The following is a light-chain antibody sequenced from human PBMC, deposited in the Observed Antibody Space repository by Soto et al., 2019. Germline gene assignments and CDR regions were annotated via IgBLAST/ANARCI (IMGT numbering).Light chain of an antibody. J-gene: IGLJ2*01. CDR2: DVS. Sequence: QSVLTQPASVSGSPGQSITISCTGTSSDVGGYNSVSWYQHHPGKAPKLMIYDVSNRPSGVSNRFSASKSGNTASLTISGLQAEDEADYYCSSYTSSSTLVFGGGTQLTVL. V-gene: IGLV2-14*03. CDR1: SSDVGGYNS. CDR3: SSYTSSSTLV.